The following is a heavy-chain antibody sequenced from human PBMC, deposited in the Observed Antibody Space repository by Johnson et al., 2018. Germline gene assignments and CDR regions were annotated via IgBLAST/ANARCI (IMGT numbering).Heavy chain of an antibody. V-gene: IGHV3-13*01. D-gene: IGHD3-22*01. CDR3: ARGYYDSSGHAFDI. CDR1: GSTFSSYD. J-gene: IGHJ3*02. Sequence: VQLVESGGGLVQPGGSLRLSCAASGSTFSSYDMHWVRQATGKGLEWVSAIGTAGDTYYPGSVTGRFTISRENAKNSLYLQMNSLRAGDPAVYYCARGYYDSSGHAFDIWGQGTMVTVSS. CDR2: IGTAGDT.